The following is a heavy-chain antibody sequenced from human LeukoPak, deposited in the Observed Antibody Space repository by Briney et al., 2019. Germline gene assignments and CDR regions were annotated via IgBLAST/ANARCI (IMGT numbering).Heavy chain of an antibody. J-gene: IGHJ4*02. Sequence: GGSLRLSCAASGFTFSRHGMHWVRQTPGKGLEWVAVIWYDGSYKYNEDSVKGRFTISRDNSKNTLYLQMNSLRVEDTAVYYCAKGDCSSTRCFTTNLDSWGQGILVTVSS. CDR2: IWYDGSYK. CDR1: GFTFSRHG. D-gene: IGHD2-2*01. CDR3: AKGDCSSTRCFTTNLDS. V-gene: IGHV3-33*03.